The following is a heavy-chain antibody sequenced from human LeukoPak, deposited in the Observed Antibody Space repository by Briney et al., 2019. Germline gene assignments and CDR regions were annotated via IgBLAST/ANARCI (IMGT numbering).Heavy chain of an antibody. CDR3: ARGSYRSPHDAFDI. D-gene: IGHD1-26*01. V-gene: IGHV4-39*07. CDR2: IYCSGST. CDR1: GGSISSSSYY. J-gene: IGHJ3*02. Sequence: PSETLSLTCTVSGGSISSSSYYWGWIRQPPGKGLEWIGSIYCSGSTYYNPSLKSRVTISVDTSKNQFSLKLSSVTAADTAVYYCARGSYRSPHDAFDIWGQGTMVTVSS.